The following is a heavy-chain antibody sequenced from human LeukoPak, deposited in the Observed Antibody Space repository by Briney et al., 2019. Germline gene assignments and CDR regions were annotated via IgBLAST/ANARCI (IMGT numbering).Heavy chain of an antibody. CDR3: ARDGSGYYYADY. D-gene: IGHD3-22*01. V-gene: IGHV1-2*02. J-gene: IGHJ4*02. CDR2: INPNSGGT. CDR1: GYTFTAYY. Sequence: ASVKVSCKASGYTFTAYYMHWVRQAPGQGLEWMGWINPNSGGTNYAQKFQGRVTMTRDTSISTAYMELSRLRSDDTAVYYCARDGSGYYYADYWGQGTLVTVSS.